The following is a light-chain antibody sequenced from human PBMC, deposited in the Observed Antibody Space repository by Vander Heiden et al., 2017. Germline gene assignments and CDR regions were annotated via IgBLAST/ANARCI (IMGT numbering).Light chain of an antibody. CDR3: QSYGATNVV. J-gene: IGLJ3*02. V-gene: IGLV6-57*01. CDR2: ENN. Sequence: NFLLTQPRSLSASPGKPVTITCTRSSGSIADNYVHWYQQRPGGSPTTVILENNHRPAGVPGRFSGSIDRSSNSASLTIAGLKTEDESDYYCQSYGATNVVFGGGTKLTVL. CDR1: SGSIADNY.